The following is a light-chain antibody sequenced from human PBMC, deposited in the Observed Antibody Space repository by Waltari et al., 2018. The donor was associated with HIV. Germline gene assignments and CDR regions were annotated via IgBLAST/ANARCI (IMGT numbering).Light chain of an antibody. Sequence: MLTQSPGALSLSPGDRATLSCRASQPVINNNLAWYQQKPGRTPRLLIYAVSKRATGIPDRFSGSWSGSDFTLTISGLDPEDFAIYYCLHYGVSVWTFGQG. V-gene: IGKV3-20*01. CDR1: QPVINNN. CDR2: AVS. J-gene: IGKJ1*01. CDR3: LHYGVSVWT.